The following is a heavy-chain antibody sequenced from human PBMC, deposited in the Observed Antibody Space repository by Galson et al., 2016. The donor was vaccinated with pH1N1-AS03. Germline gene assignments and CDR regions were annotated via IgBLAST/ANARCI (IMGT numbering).Heavy chain of an antibody. CDR2: ISSDSTTI. Sequence: SLRLSCAASGFTFSTHTMNWVRQAPGKGLEWVSYISSDSTTIYYADSVKGRFAISRDNAKNSLYLQMNSLTAEDTAIYYCARTSGAYFGSAFDIWGQGTMVTVSS. J-gene: IGHJ3*02. D-gene: IGHD1-26*01. V-gene: IGHV3-48*04. CDR1: GFTFSTHT. CDR3: ARTSGAYFGSAFDI.